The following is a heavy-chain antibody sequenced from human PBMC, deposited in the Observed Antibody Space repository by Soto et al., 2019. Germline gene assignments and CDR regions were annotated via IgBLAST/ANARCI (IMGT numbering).Heavy chain of an antibody. CDR1: RGSINTYY. V-gene: IGHV4-59*01. Sequence: SETLSLTCTVSRGSINTYYWSWMRQPPGKGLEWIGYIYYSGSTNSNPSLKSRVTISEDTSKNQLSLKLSSVTAADTAVYYCARDAGGRGNGAFDIWGQGTMVTVSS. D-gene: IGHD3-16*01. J-gene: IGHJ3*02. CDR2: IYYSGST. CDR3: ARDAGGRGNGAFDI.